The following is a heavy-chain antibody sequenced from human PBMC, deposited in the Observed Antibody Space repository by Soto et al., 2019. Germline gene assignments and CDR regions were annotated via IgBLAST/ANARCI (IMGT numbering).Heavy chain of an antibody. D-gene: IGHD1-26*01. V-gene: IGHV3-30*03. CDR3: ASLGASVGATTWPS. Sequence: QVQLVESGGGVVQPGRSLRLSCAASGFTFSSYGMHWVRQAPGKGLEWVAVISYDGSNKYYADSVKGRFTISRDNSKNTLYLQMSSLRAEDTAVYYCASLGASVGATTWPSWGQGTLVTVSS. J-gene: IGHJ5*02. CDR2: ISYDGSNK. CDR1: GFTFSSYG.